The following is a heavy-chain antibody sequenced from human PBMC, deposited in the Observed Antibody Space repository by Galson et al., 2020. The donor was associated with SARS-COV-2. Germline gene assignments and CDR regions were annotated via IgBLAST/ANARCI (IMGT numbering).Heavy chain of an antibody. Sequence: GESLKISCAASGFTFSRNWMTWVRQAPGKGLEWVANIKEDGSQEYYEDSVKGRFTISRDNAENSLYLQMNSLRADDTAVYYCARDRPGLYSDYWGQGTLVTVSS. V-gene: IGHV3-7*01. CDR3: ARDRPGLYSDY. CDR2: IKEDGSQE. CDR1: GFTFSRNW. J-gene: IGHJ4*02.